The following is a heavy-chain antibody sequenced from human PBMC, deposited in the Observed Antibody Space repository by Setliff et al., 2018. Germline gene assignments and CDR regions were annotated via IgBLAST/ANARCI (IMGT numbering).Heavy chain of an antibody. Sequence: GSLRLSCAASGFTFRNYGMHWARQAPGKGPEWVAVIWFDGGNEFYADSVRGRFTISRDNSKNMLYLQMDSLRVEDTAVYYCAKDQGTGYCSGYYYETPWFDPWGQGTLVTVSS. J-gene: IGHJ5*02. V-gene: IGHV3-33*03. CDR2: IWFDGGNE. D-gene: IGHD3-22*01. CDR1: GFTFRNYG. CDR3: AKDQGTGYCSGYYYETPWFDP.